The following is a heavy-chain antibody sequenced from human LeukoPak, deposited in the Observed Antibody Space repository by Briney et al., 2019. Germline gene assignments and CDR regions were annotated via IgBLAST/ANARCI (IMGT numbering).Heavy chain of an antibody. CDR1: GYSFTSYW. CDR3: ARSWFEELDFDY. J-gene: IGHJ4*02. CDR2: IYPGDSDT. D-gene: IGHD3-10*01. V-gene: IGHV5-51*01. Sequence: ESLKISCKGSGYSFTSYWSGWVRQMPGKGLEWMGIIYPGDSDTRYSPIFQGHVTISADKSISTAYLQWSSLKASDTAMYYCARSWFEELDFDYWGPGTLVTVSS.